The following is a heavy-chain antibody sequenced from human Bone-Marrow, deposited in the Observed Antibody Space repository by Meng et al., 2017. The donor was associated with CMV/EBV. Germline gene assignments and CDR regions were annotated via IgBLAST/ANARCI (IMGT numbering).Heavy chain of an antibody. CDR2: IIPIFGTA. V-gene: IGHV1-69*05. CDR3: ARDGRESITGTTALDY. Sequence: KVSCKASGGTFSSYAISWVRQAPGQGLEWMGGIIPIFGTANYAQKFQGRVTITTDESTSTAYMELSSLRSEDTAVYYCARDGRESITGTTALDYWGQGTLVTVSS. J-gene: IGHJ4*02. CDR1: GGTFSSYA. D-gene: IGHD1-7*01.